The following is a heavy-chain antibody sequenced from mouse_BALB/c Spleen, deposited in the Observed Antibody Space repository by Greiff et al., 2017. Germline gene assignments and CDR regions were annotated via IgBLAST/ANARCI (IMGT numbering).Heavy chain of an antibody. Sequence: EVQLKQSGAELVKPGASVKLSCTASGFNIKDTYMHWVKQRPEQGLEWIGRIDPANGNTKYDPKFQGKATITADTSSNTAYLQLSSLTSEDTAVYYCARNYDYDGWFAYWGQGTLVTVSA. CDR1: GFNIKDTY. CDR3: ARNYDYDGWFAY. V-gene: IGHV14-3*02. J-gene: IGHJ3*01. D-gene: IGHD2-4*01. CDR2: IDPANGNT.